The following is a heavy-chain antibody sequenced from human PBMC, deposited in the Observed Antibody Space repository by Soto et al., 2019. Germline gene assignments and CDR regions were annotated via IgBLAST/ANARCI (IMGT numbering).Heavy chain of an antibody. J-gene: IGHJ4*02. Sequence: GASVKVSCKASGYTFTSYGISWVRQAPGQGLEWMGWISAYNGNTNYAQKLQGRVTMTTDTSTSTAYMELRSLRSDDTAVYYCARVAGTYYDISTGYYHDYWGQGTLVTGLL. CDR2: ISAYNGNT. CDR3: ARVAGTYYDISTGYYHDY. V-gene: IGHV1-18*01. CDR1: GYTFTSYG. D-gene: IGHD3-9*01.